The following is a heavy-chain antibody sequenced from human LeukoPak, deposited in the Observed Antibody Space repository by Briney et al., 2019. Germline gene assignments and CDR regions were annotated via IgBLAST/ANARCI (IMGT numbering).Heavy chain of an antibody. CDR1: GFTFSSYG. V-gene: IGHV3-30*18. CDR2: ISYDGSNK. D-gene: IGHD1-26*01. J-gene: IGHJ5*02. CDR3: AKVISGSYAGWFDP. Sequence: TGGSLRLSCAASGFTFSSYGMHWVRQVPGKGLEWVAVISYDGSNKYYADSVKGRFTISRDNSKNTLYLQMNSLRAEDTAVYYCAKVISGSYAGWFDPWGQGTLVTVS.